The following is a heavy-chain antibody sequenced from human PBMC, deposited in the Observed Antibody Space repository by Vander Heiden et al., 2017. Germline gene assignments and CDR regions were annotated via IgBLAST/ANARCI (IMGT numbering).Heavy chain of an antibody. D-gene: IGHD2-2*02. V-gene: IGHV4-59*08. CDR3: ARHEGYCSRTSCYTGYFQD. Sequence: QVQLQESGPGLVKPSETLSLTCPVSGGSISSYYWSWIRQPPGKGLEWIGYIYYSGSTYNNPSLKSRVTISVDTSKNQFSLKLSSVTAADTAVYYCARHEGYCSRTSCYTGYFQDWGQGTLVTVSS. J-gene: IGHJ1*01. CDR2: IYYSGST. CDR1: GGSISSYY.